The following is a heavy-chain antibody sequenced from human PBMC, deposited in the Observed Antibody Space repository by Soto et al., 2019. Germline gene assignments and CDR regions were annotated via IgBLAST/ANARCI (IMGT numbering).Heavy chain of an antibody. D-gene: IGHD4-4*01. CDR2: ISGYNGNT. CDR3: AKADSNYAGRFSYYYMDV. Sequence: QVQLVQSGTEVKKPGASVKVSCKASGYTFRSYGISWVRQAPGQGLEWMGWISGYNGNTHYSQKFPRKVTMTTDTSTSTAYMELRNLRADDTAVYYCAKADSNYAGRFSYYYMDVWGTETMVTVSS. J-gene: IGHJ6*03. CDR1: GYTFRSYG. V-gene: IGHV1-18*01.